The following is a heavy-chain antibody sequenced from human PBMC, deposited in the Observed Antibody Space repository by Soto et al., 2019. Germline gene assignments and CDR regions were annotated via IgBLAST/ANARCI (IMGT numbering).Heavy chain of an antibody. J-gene: IGHJ6*02. Sequence: QVQLVESGGGVVQPGRSLRLSCAASGFTFSSYGMHWVSQAPGKGLEWVAVIWYDGSNKYYADSVKGRFTISRDNSKNTLYLQMNSLRAEDTAVYYCARDIVVVPAADADYYYGMDVWGQGTTVTVSS. CDR2: IWYDGSNK. V-gene: IGHV3-33*01. CDR3: ARDIVVVPAADADYYYGMDV. CDR1: GFTFSSYG. D-gene: IGHD2-2*01.